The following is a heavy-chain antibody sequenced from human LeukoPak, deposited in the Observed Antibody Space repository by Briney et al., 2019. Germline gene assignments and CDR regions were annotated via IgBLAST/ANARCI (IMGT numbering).Heavy chain of an antibody. J-gene: IGHJ4*02. CDR1: GFTFSDAY. CDR3: TKRGYSNYADS. Sequence: GGSLRLSCAASGFTFSDAYMTWVRQAPGKGLEWVGRIKSKTDGGTTDYAALVKGRFAISRDDSKNRLYLQMNSLKSEDTCVYYCTKRGYSNYADSWGQGTLVAVSS. CDR2: IKSKTDGGTT. V-gene: IGHV3-15*01. D-gene: IGHD4-11*01.